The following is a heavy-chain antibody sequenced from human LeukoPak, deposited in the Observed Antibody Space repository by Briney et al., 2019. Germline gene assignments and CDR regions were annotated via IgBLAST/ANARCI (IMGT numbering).Heavy chain of an antibody. CDR3: ARARWTSTVTTYYLDF. J-gene: IGHJ4*02. Sequence: ASVKVSCKASGYIFTDYAIQWVRQAPGEGLEWMGWINAGNGKTKYSQKFQGRVTITRDTSASTAYMELSGLRSDDTAVYYCARARWTSTVTTYYLDFWGQGTLVTVSS. D-gene: IGHD4-17*01. CDR1: GYIFTDYA. V-gene: IGHV1-3*01. CDR2: INAGNGKT.